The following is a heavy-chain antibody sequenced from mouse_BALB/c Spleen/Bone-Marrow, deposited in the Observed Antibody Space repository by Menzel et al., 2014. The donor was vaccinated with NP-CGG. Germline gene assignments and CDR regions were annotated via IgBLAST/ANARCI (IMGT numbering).Heavy chain of an antibody. CDR3: TRGTRYYFDY. Sequence: QVQLQQSGAELVRPGASVKLSCKASGYTFTSYWINWVKQRPGQGLEWIGNIYPSDSYTNYNQKFKDKATLTVDKSSSTAYMQLSSPTSEDSAVYYCTRGTRYYFDYWGQGTTHTVSS. CDR2: IYPSDSYT. D-gene: IGHD3-3*01. V-gene: IGHV1-69*02. J-gene: IGHJ2*01. CDR1: GYTFTSYW.